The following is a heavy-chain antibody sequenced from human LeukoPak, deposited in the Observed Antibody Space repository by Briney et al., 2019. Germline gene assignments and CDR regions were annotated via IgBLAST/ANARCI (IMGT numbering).Heavy chain of an antibody. V-gene: IGHV1-18*01. CDR2: ISAYNGNT. Sequence: ASVKVSCKASGYTFTSYGISWVRQAPGQGLEWMGWISAYNGNTNYAQKLQGRVTMTTDTSTSTAYMELRSLRSDDTAVYYCARDRHTARIYYYYYYYMDVWGKGTTVTVSS. J-gene: IGHJ6*03. CDR1: GYTFTSYG. D-gene: IGHD5-18*01. CDR3: ARDRHTARIYYYYYYYMDV.